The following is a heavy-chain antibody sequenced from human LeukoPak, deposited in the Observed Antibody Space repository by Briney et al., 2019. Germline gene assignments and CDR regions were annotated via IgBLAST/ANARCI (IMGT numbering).Heavy chain of an antibody. CDR1: GGSICSSSYY. V-gene: IGHV4-39*01. Sequence: PSETLSLTCTVSGGSICSSSYYWGWIRQPPGKGLEWIGSIYYSGSTYYNPSLKSRVTISVDTSKNQFSLKLSSVTAADTAVYYCARHEGLDFWSGYYTAGFDYWGQGTLVTVSS. J-gene: IGHJ4*02. CDR3: ARHEGLDFWSGYYTAGFDY. CDR2: IYYSGST. D-gene: IGHD3-3*01.